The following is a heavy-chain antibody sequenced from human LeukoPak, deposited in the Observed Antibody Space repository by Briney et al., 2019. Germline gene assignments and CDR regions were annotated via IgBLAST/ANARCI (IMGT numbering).Heavy chain of an antibody. CDR2: ISWNSGSI. D-gene: IGHD4-11*01. J-gene: IGHJ4*02. CDR3: AREAVT. Sequence: GRSLRLSCAASGFTFDDYAMHWVRQAPGKGLEWVSGISWNSGSIGYADSVKGRFTISRGNAKNSLYLQMNSLRAEDTAVYYCAREAVTWGQGTLVTVSS. CDR1: GFTFDDYA. V-gene: IGHV3-9*01.